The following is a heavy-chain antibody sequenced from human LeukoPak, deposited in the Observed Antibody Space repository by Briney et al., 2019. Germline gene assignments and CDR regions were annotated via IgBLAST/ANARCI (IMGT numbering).Heavy chain of an antibody. J-gene: IGHJ4*02. V-gene: IGHV3-48*03. D-gene: IGHD3-10*02. CDR3: ARDSYMFGSDY. CDR2: SSNGGGTI. Sequence: PGGSLRRSCVTSGFTFTSYDFNWVRQAPGKGLDWVSYSSNGGGTIYYADSVQGRFTISRDNAKNSVFLQMNTLRAEDTAVYYCARDSYMFGSDYWGQGTLVTVSS. CDR1: GFTFTSYD.